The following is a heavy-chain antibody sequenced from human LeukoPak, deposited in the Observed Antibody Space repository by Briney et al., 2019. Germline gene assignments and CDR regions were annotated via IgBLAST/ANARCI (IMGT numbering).Heavy chain of an antibody. Sequence: GGSLRLSCAASGFTFDDYAMHWVRQAPGKGLGWVSLISWDGGSTYYADSVKGRFTISRDNSQNSLYLQMNSLRAEDTALYYCAKDGPGAGYYDSSGLDYWGQGTLVTVSS. CDR2: ISWDGGST. V-gene: IGHV3-43D*03. D-gene: IGHD3-22*01. CDR1: GFTFDDYA. CDR3: AKDGPGAGYYDSSGLDY. J-gene: IGHJ4*02.